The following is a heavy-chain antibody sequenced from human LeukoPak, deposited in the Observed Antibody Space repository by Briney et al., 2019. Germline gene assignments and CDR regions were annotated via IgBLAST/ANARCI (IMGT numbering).Heavy chain of an antibody. V-gene: IGHV3-21*06. D-gene: IGHD3-3*01. CDR1: GFTFSCYS. CDR3: ARDFRFLEDY. Sequence: PGGSLRLSCAASGFTFSCYSMNWVRQAPGKGLEWVSSISTSSIYIYYADSVKGRFTISRDNAKNSLYLQMNSLRAEDTAVYYCARDFRFLEDYWGQGTLVTVSS. CDR2: ISTSSIYI. J-gene: IGHJ4*02.